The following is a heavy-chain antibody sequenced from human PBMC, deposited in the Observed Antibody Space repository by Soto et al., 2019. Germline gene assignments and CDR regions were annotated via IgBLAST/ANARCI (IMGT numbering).Heavy chain of an antibody. Sequence: GGSLRLSCAASGFTFSSYGMHWVRQAPGKGLEWVAVIWYDGSNKYYADSVKGRFTISRDNSKNTLYLQMNSLRAEDTAVYYCARTRSMAVAEYGMDVWGQGTTVTVSS. V-gene: IGHV3-33*01. CDR3: ARTRSMAVAEYGMDV. J-gene: IGHJ6*02. CDR1: GFTFSSYG. CDR2: IWYDGSNK. D-gene: IGHD6-19*01.